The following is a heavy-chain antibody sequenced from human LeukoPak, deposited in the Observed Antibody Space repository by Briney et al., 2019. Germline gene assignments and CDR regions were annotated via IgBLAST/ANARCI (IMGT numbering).Heavy chain of an antibody. CDR2: MSGSGDTT. V-gene: IGHV3-23*01. J-gene: IGHJ4*02. CDR1: GFIFSTYA. D-gene: IGHD2-15*01. Sequence: GGSLGLSCAPSGFIFSTYAMTWVRQAPGKGLEWVSAMSGSGDTTYYADSVKGRCTISRDNSKNTLYLQMNSLRAEDTAMYYCVKTSAYRHTPFYFDSWGQGTLVTVSS. CDR3: VKTSAYRHTPFYFDS.